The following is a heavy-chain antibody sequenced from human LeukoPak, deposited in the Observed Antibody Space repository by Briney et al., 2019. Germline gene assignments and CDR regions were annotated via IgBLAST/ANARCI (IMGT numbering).Heavy chain of an antibody. V-gene: IGHV3-74*01. CDR2: INSDGSNT. D-gene: IGHD7-27*01. Sequence: GGSLRLSCAASGFTFSTYWMHWVRQAPGKGLVWVSRINSDGSNTNYADSVKGRFTISRDNAKNTLYLRMDSLRAEDTAVYYCVQEINRGDRRYFDFWGQGTLVTVSS. J-gene: IGHJ4*02. CDR3: VQEINRGDRRYFDF. CDR1: GFTFSTYW.